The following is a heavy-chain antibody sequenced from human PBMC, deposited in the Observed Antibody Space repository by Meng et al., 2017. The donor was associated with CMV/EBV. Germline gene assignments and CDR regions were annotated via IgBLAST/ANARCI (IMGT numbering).Heavy chain of an antibody. D-gene: IGHD6-6*01. CDR3: AGDHPDSSLGY. V-gene: IGHV4-61*01. Sequence: STFSCGSVSSGRSSWRWIRPPPGKGLEWIGYIYYRGSTNYNPSLKSRVTISVDTSKNQFSLKLSSVTAADTAVYYCAGDHPDSSLGYWGQGTLVTVSS. J-gene: IGHJ4*02. CDR1: CGSVSSGRSS. CDR2: IYYRGST.